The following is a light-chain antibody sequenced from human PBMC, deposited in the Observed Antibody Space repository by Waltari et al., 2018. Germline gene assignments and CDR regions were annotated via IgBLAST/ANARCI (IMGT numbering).Light chain of an antibody. J-gene: IGKJ1*01. Sequence: DIQMTQSPSSLSASVGDRVTITCRASQSISSYLNWYQQKPGKAPKLLIYAASSVQSGVPSRFRGSGSATDFTLTISSLQPEDFATYYCQQSYSTPWTFGQGTKVEIK. CDR3: QQSYSTPWT. CDR2: AAS. CDR1: QSISSY. V-gene: IGKV1-39*01.